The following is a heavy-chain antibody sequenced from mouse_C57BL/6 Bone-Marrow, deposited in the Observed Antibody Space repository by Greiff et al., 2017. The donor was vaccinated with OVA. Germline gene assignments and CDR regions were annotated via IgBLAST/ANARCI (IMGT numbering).Heavy chain of an antibody. CDR2: IRSGSSPI. Sequence: EVHLVESGGGLVKPGGSLKLSCAASGFTFRDYGMHWVRQAPEKGLEWVAYIRSGSSPIYYADTVQGRFPISRDNARNTLFLQMTSLRSEDTAMYYCERVAYWGQGTLVTVSA. J-gene: IGHJ3*01. CDR1: GFTFRDYG. CDR3: ERVAY. V-gene: IGHV5-17*01.